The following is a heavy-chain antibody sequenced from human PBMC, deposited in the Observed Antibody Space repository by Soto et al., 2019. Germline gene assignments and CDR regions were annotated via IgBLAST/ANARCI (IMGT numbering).Heavy chain of an antibody. CDR2: IYRSGST. J-gene: IGHJ6*03. Sequence: SETLSLTCTFSGDSVSNQYWSLIRRPPGRGLEWIGYIYRSGSTKYNPSLKSRLTISVDTSKNQFSLKLSSVTAADTAVYYCARTLDYGHMDVWGKGTTVTVSS. D-gene: IGHD3-16*01. V-gene: IGHV4-4*09. CDR3: ARTLDYGHMDV. CDR1: GDSVSNQY.